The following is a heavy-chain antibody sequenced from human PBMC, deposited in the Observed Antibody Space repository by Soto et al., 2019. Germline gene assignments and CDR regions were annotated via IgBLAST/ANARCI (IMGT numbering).Heavy chain of an antibody. D-gene: IGHD3-22*01. CDR3: GRDSGDYYDDSTRPYNAFDK. CDR1: GYMFTDYY. CDR2: INPRGGGT. V-gene: IGHV1-46*03. J-gene: IGHJ3*02. Sequence: QVQLVQSGAEVRKPGASVKVSCKASGYMFTDYYIHWVRQAPGQGLEWMGMINPRGGGTTYTQRFQGIVAMTRDKSTSTVYMELSSLRPEDTAVYFCGRDSGDYYDDSTRPYNAFDKLGKGTLVSVSS.